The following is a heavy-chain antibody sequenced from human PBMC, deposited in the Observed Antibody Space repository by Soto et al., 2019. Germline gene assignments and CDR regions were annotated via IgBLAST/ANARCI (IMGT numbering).Heavy chain of an antibody. Sequence: SGPTLVNPTQTVTLTCTFSGFSLSTSGVGVGWIRQPPGKALEWLALIYWDDDKRYSPSLKSRLTITKDTSKNQVVLTMTNMDPVDTATYYCAQGLGYCSSTSCYANYYYGMDVWGQGTTVTVSS. CDR3: AQGLGYCSSTSCYANYYYGMDV. V-gene: IGHV2-5*02. CDR1: GFSLSTSGVG. D-gene: IGHD2-2*01. J-gene: IGHJ6*02. CDR2: IYWDDDK.